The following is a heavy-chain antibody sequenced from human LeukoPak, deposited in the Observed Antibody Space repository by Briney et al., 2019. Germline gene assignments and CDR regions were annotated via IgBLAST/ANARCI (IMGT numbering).Heavy chain of an antibody. J-gene: IGHJ6*03. D-gene: IGHD6-13*01. Sequence: SETLSLTCAVYGGPFSGYYWSWIRQPPGKGLEWIGEINHSGSTNYNPSLKSRVTISVDTSKNQFSLKLSSVTAADTAVYYCARGLISSWYVNYYYMDVWGKGTTVTVSS. CDR1: GGPFSGYY. V-gene: IGHV4-34*01. CDR3: ARGLISSWYVNYYYMDV. CDR2: INHSGST.